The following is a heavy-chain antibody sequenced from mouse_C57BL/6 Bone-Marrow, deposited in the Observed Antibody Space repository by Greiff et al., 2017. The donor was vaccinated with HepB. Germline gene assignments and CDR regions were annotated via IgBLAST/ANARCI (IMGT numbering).Heavy chain of an antibody. V-gene: IGHV6-6*01. CDR1: GFTFSDAW. D-gene: IGHD2-5*01. Sequence: EVKLVESGGGLVQPGGSMKLSCAASGFTFSDAWMDWVRQSPEKGLEWVAEIRNKANNHATYYTASVKGRFTISRDDSKSRVYLHMNSLRAEDAGTYYCTSCPPYYSNDYAMDYWGQGTSVTVSA. CDR2: IRNKANNHAT. CDR3: TSCPPYYSNDYAMDY. J-gene: IGHJ4*01.